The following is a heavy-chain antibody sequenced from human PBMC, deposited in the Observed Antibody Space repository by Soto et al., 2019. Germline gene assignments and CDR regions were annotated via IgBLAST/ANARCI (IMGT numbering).Heavy chain of an antibody. D-gene: IGHD7-27*01. CDR1: GFTFSSYA. V-gene: IGHV3-23*01. J-gene: IGHJ6*02. CDR2: ISESADST. Sequence: GGSLRLSCAASGFTFSSYAMSWVRQAPGKGLQWVSTISESADSTYYADSVKGRFTIFRDSSKSTLYLQMNSLRAEDTAVYFCAQWGNDWGYYYGLQVWGQGTRSPSP. CDR3: AQWGNDWGYYYGLQV.